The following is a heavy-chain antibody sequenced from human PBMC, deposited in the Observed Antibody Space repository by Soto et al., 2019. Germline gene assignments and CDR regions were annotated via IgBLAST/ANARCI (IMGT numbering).Heavy chain of an antibody. J-gene: IGHJ6*02. D-gene: IGHD1-26*01. Sequence: QVQLQESGPRLVKPSGTLSLTCAVSGGSISSGRWWTWVRQTPGQGLEWLGEIYHSGNTDYNPSLKSRVSISVDRSKSQFSLNLTSVTAADSAVYYRLTRRGRLYGLDVWGQGTTVTVSS. CDR2: IYHSGNT. CDR1: GGSISSGRW. V-gene: IGHV4-4*02. CDR3: LTRRGRLYGLDV.